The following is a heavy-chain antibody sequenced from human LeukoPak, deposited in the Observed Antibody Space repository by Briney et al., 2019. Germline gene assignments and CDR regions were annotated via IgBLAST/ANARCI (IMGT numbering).Heavy chain of an antibody. Sequence: SQTLSLTCALSGDSVSSNSAAWNWIRQSPSRGLEWLGRTYFRSKWYNDYAVSVKSRITINPDTSKNQFSLQLNSVTPEDTAVYYCARDRMSRYCTNGVCYTIGRHAFDIWGQGTMVTVSS. CDR1: GDSVSSNSAA. CDR3: ARDRMSRYCTNGVCYTIGRHAFDI. D-gene: IGHD2-8*01. V-gene: IGHV6-1*01. J-gene: IGHJ3*02. CDR2: TYFRSKWYN.